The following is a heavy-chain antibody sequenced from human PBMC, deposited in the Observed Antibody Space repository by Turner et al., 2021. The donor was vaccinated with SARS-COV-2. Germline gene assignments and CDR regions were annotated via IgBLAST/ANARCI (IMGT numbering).Heavy chain of an antibody. Sequence: GQLQESGPGLVKPSESLSLTCSVSGGSISSGGYYWSWIRQHPGKGLEWIGYIYYSGSTYYNPSLKIRVTISVDTSKEQLSLKMNSVTAADTAVYYCARSGGFGSGLGFWGQGTLVTVSS. V-gene: IGHV4-31*03. D-gene: IGHD3-16*01. CDR1: GGSISSGGYY. CDR2: IYYSGST. J-gene: IGHJ4*02. CDR3: ARSGGFGSGLGF.